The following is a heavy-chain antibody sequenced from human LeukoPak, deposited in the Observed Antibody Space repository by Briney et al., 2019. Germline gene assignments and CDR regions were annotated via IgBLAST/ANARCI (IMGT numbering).Heavy chain of an antibody. CDR1: GVSFSGYY. V-gene: IGHV4-34*01. CDR3: ARGPAYCGGDCYFFDY. D-gene: IGHD2-21*02. J-gene: IGHJ4*02. Sequence: SETLSLTCAVYGVSFSGYYWSWIRQPPGKGVEWIGEINHSGSTNYNPSLKSRVTISVDTSKNQFSLKLSSVTAADTAVYYCARGPAYCGGDCYFFDYWGQGTLVTVSS. CDR2: INHSGST.